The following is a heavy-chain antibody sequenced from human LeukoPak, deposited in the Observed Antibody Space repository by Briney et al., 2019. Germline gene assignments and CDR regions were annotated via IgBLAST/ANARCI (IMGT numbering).Heavy chain of an antibody. V-gene: IGHV3-7*01. CDR2: IKQDGSEK. CDR3: ARVKQQLVRARYYYYMDV. J-gene: IGHJ6*03. D-gene: IGHD6-13*01. CDR1: GFTFSSYW. Sequence: GGSLRLSCAASGFTFSSYWMSWVRQAPGKGLEWVANIKQDGSEKYYVDSVKGRFTISRDNAKNSLYLQMNSLRAEDTAVYYCARVKQQLVRARYYYYMDVWGKGTTVTVSS.